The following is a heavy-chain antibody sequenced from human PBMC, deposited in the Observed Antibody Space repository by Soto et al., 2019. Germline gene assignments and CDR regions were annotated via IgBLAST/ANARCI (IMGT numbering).Heavy chain of an antibody. CDR1: GFSLITIGLG. V-gene: IGHV2-5*01. CDR2: IYWNDVK. Sequence: SGPKLVNHTQTLTLTCTFSGFSLITIGLGVGWIRQPPGKALEWLALIYWNDVKRYSPSLKSRLTITKDTSKNQVVLTMTNMDPVDTATYYCAHGAIYTSTWFYFDYWGQGTLVTVSS. CDR3: AHGAIYTSTWFYFDY. D-gene: IGHD6-13*01. J-gene: IGHJ4*02.